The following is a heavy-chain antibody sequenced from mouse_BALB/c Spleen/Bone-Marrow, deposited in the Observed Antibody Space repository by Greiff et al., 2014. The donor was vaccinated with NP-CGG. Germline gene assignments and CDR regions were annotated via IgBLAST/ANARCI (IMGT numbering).Heavy chain of an antibody. D-gene: IGHD2-1*01. J-gene: IGHJ4*01. Sequence: EVKLMESGGGLVKPGGSLKLSCAASGFTFSDYYMYWVRQTPEEGLEWVATISDGGSYTYYPDSVKGRFTISRDNAKNNLYLQMSSLKSEDTAMYYCARYGNYPMDYWGQGTSVTVSS. CDR3: ARYGNYPMDY. CDR1: GFTFSDYY. V-gene: IGHV5-4*02. CDR2: ISDGGSYT.